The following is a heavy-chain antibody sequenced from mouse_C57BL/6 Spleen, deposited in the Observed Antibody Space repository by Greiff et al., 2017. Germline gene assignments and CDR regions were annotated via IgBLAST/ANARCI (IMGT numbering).Heavy chain of an antibody. CDR1: GYSFTGYY. CDR2: INPSTGGT. D-gene: IGHD1-1*01. CDR3: AREDGSSDY. Sequence: EVQLQHSGPELVKPGASVKISCKASGYSFTGYYMNWVKQSPEKSLEWIGEINPSTGGTTYNQKFKAKATLTVDKSSSTAYMQLKSLTSEDSAVYYCAREDGSSDYWGQGTTLTVSS. J-gene: IGHJ2*01. V-gene: IGHV1-42*01.